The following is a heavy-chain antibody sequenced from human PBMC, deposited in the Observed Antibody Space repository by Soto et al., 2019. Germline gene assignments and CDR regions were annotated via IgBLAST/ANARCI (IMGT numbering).Heavy chain of an antibody. Sequence: GGSLRLSCAASGFTFTSYSMNWVRQAPGQGLEWVSYITSKSTTIKYADSVKGRFTVSRDNAKNSLYLQLNSLRDEDTAVYYCAREVGACSDSSWYPGPYDSWGQGTLVTVSS. CDR1: GFTFTSYS. CDR2: ITSKSTTI. V-gene: IGHV3-48*02. D-gene: IGHD6-13*01. J-gene: IGHJ5*02. CDR3: AREVGACSDSSWYPGPYDS.